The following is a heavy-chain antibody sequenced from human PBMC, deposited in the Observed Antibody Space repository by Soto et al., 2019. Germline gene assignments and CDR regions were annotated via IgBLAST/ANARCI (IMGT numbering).Heavy chain of an antibody. D-gene: IGHD6-19*01. CDR1: GGSFSGYY. V-gene: IGHV4-59*01. J-gene: IGHJ6*02. Sequence: SETLSLTCAVYGGSFSGYYWSWIRQPPGKGLEWIGYIYYSGSTSYNPSLKSRVTISVDTSKNQFSLKLRSVTAADTAVYYCASSPVTGIYYAMDVWGQGTTVTVSS. CDR2: IYYSGST. CDR3: ASSPVTGIYYAMDV.